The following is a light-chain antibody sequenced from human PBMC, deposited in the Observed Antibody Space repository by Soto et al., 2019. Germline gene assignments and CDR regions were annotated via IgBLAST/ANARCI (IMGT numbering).Light chain of an antibody. Sequence: QSALTQPASVSGSPGQSITISCTGTSSDIGGYYYVSWYQHHPGKAPKLLIYQVTNRPSRVSNRFSGSKSGNTASLTISGLQADDEADYYCTSSSSSDIFDVFGTGTKVTVL. J-gene: IGLJ1*01. CDR1: SSDIGGYYY. V-gene: IGLV2-14*01. CDR2: QVT. CDR3: TSSSSSDIFDV.